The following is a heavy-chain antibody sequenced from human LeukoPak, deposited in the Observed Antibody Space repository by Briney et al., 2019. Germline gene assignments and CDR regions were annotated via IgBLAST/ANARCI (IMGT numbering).Heavy chain of an antibody. V-gene: IGHV1-2*02. CDR1: GYGFTGYF. Sequence: ASVKVSCKASGYGFTGYFMHWVRQAPGQGLERMGWINPDSGGTNYAQKFRGRVTLTRDTSIYTAYMELSRLRSDDTAVYYCVRDLFFAAAEREGDDYWGQGTLVTVSS. CDR2: INPDSGGT. CDR3: VRDLFFAAAEREGDDY. J-gene: IGHJ4*02. D-gene: IGHD6-13*01.